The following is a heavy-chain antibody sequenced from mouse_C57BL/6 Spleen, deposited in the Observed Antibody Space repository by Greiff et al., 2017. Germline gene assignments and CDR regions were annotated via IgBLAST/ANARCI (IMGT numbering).Heavy chain of an antibody. CDR2: INPSNGGT. CDR1: GYTFTSYW. CDR3: ARPYGRPQNYFDY. J-gene: IGHJ2*01. V-gene: IGHV1-53*01. D-gene: IGHD1-1*01. Sequence: VQLQQPGTELVKPGASVKLSCKASGYTFTSYWMHWVKQRPGQGLEWIGNINPSNGGTNYNEKFKSRATMTVDKSSSTAYMQLSSLTSEDSAVYYCARPYGRPQNYFDYWGQGTTLTVSS.